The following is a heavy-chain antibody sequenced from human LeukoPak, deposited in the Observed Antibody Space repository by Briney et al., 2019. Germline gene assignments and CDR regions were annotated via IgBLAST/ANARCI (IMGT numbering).Heavy chain of an antibody. Sequence: SETLSLTCTVNGGSFSDSYWAWIRQPPGKWLEWIGEMYHTGSTTYSPSLKSRVTISVDTSKNQFSLKLSSVTAADTAVYYCARVDYYDSSGYRGPYYYYYMDVWGKGTTVTVSS. CDR2: MYHTGST. J-gene: IGHJ6*03. V-gene: IGHV4-34*01. CDR1: GGSFSDSY. CDR3: ARVDYYDSSGYRGPYYYYYMDV. D-gene: IGHD3-22*01.